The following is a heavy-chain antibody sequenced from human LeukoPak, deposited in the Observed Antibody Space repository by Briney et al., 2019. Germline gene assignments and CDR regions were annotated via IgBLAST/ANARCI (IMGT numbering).Heavy chain of an antibody. CDR1: GFTFSHYG. J-gene: IGHJ6*02. Sequence: GGSLRLSCVASGFTFSHYGTHWVRQAPGKGLEWVALISDNGNAQEYADAVKGRFTISRDNSINTLYLQMSSLRPEDTAVYYCATYTHWVAGDVWGQGTTVTVSS. CDR3: ATYTHWVAGDV. V-gene: IGHV3-30*03. CDR2: ISDNGNAQ. D-gene: IGHD3-16*01.